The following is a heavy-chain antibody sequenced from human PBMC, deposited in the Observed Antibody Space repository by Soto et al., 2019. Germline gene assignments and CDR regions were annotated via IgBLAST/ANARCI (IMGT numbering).Heavy chain of an antibody. D-gene: IGHD3-10*01. CDR2: ISGSGGST. V-gene: IGHV3-23*01. Sequence: EVQLLESGGGLVQPGGSLRLSCAASGFTFSSYAMSWVRQAPGKGLEWVSAISGSGGSTYYADSVKGRFTISRDNSKNTLYLQMNSLRAEDTAVYYCAKEDILLWFGELLPFDYWGQGTLVTVSS. J-gene: IGHJ4*02. CDR3: AKEDILLWFGELLPFDY. CDR1: GFTFSSYA.